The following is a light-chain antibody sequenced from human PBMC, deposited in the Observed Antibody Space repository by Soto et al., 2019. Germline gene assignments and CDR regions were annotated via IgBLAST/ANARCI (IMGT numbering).Light chain of an antibody. CDR2: GAS. Sequence: EIVMTQSPATLSVSPGERATLSCRASQSVSSNLAWYQQKPGQAPRLLIYGASTRATGIPARFSGSGSGTEFTLTIGSLQSEDFAVYYCQQYNNWPPQITFGQGTRLDIK. CDR1: QSVSSN. J-gene: IGKJ5*01. CDR3: QQYNNWPPQIT. V-gene: IGKV3-15*01.